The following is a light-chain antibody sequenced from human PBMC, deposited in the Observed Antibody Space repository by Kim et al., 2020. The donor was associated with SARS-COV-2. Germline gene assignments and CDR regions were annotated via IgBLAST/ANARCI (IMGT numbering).Light chain of an antibody. J-gene: IGKJ4*01. CDR2: DSS. Sequence: SVGERVTITCQASEDISKYLKWYQQKPGKAPELLIYDSSTLETGVPSRFRGNGSGTHYSFTITSLQPEDIATYYCQQYDNLPPLTFGGGTKVDIK. CDR1: EDISKY. V-gene: IGKV1-33*01. CDR3: QQYDNLPPLT.